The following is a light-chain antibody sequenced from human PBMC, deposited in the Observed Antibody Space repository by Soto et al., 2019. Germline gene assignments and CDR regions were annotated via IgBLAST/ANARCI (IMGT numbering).Light chain of an antibody. CDR2: GTS. Sequence: LVLTQSPGTLSLSPGERATLSCRASQRMSSNYLAWYQQKPGQAPRLLIYGTSSRATGIPDRFSGSGSGTDFNLTISRLEPEDCAVYYCQQYGTLPPRYTFGQGTKLEIK. J-gene: IGKJ2*01. V-gene: IGKV3-20*01. CDR1: QRMSSNY. CDR3: QQYGTLPPRYT.